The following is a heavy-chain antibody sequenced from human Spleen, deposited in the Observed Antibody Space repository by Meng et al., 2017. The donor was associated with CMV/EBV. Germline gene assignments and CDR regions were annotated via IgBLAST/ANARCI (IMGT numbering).Heavy chain of an antibody. V-gene: IGHV1-18*01. CDR2: ISTDNGNT. Sequence: SGKVSCKASNYTLTSYGIIWVRQAPGQGLEWMGWISTDNGNTNYAQKFQGRVTMTTETSTSTAYMELRSLRSDDTAVYYCARGIGITMIEYWFDPWGQGTLVTVSS. J-gene: IGHJ5*02. CDR3: ARGIGITMIEYWFDP. CDR1: NYTLTSYG. D-gene: IGHD3-22*01.